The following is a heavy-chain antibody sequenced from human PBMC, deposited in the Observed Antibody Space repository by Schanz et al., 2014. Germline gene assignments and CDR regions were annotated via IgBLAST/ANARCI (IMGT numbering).Heavy chain of an antibody. V-gene: IGHV1-46*03. CDR3: ARDGVDAAAGGNY. CDR1: GYTFTSYD. CDR2: INPSGGST. J-gene: IGHJ4*02. Sequence: QVQLVPSGAEVKKPGASVKVSCTASGYTFTSYDINWVRQAPGQGLEWMGMINPSGGSTTYAQKFQGRVTMTRDTSTSTVYMELSSLRSEDTAVYYCARDGVDAAAGGNYWGQGTLVNVSS. D-gene: IGHD6-13*01.